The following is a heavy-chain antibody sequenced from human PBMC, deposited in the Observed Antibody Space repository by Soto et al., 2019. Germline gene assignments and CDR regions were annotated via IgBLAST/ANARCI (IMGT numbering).Heavy chain of an antibody. CDR1: GLSLSTSGVG. D-gene: IGHD3-22*01. V-gene: IGHV2-5*02. J-gene: IGHJ1*01. CDR2: IYWDDDK. Sequence: QITLKESGPTLVTPTQTLTLTCTLSGLSLSTSGVGVGWIRQPTGKALEWLALIYWDDDKRYNPSLKSRLTVTEDTSKNQVILTMTNMDPVNTAKYYCADRGYDSRGYRYFQHWGQGTLVTVSS. CDR3: ADRGYDSRGYRYFQH.